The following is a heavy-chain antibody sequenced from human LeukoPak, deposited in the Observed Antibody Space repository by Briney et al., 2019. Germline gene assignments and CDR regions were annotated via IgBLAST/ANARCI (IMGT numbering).Heavy chain of an antibody. CDR1: GGTFSSYA. J-gene: IGHJ4*02. D-gene: IGHD6-19*01. CDR2: IIPIFGTA. CDR3: ARGDSGWSPVDY. Sequence: SVKVSCKASGGTFSSYAISWVRQAPGQGLEWMEGIIPIFGTANYAQKFQGRVTITADKSTSTAYMELSSLRSEDTAVYYCARGDSGWSPVDYWGQGTLVTVSS. V-gene: IGHV1-69*06.